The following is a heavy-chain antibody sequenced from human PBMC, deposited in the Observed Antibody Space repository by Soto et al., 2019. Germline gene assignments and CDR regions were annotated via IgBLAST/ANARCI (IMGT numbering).Heavy chain of an antibody. CDR3: AAIITGLWPLSYGMDV. Sequence: SVKVSCKASGYTFSSYGITWVRQAPGQGLEWMGGIIPIFGTANYAQKFQGRVTITADKSTSTAYMELSSLRSEDKAVYYCAAIITGLWPLSYGMDVWGQGTTVTVSS. J-gene: IGHJ6*02. CDR1: GYTFSSYG. V-gene: IGHV1-69*06. D-gene: IGHD1-20*01. CDR2: IIPIFGTA.